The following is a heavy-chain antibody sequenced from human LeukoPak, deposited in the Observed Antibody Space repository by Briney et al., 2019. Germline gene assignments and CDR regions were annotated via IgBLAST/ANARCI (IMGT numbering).Heavy chain of an antibody. J-gene: IGHJ6*03. CDR1: GGSFSGYY. CDR2: INHSGST. CDR3: ARGTSIAARRPYYYYYMDV. Sequence: SETLSLTCAVYGGSFSGYYWSWIRQPPGKGLEWIGEINHSGSTNYNPSLKSRVTISVDTCKNQFSLKLSSVTAADTAVYYCARGTSIAARRPYYYYYMDVRGKGTTVTVSS. D-gene: IGHD6-6*01. V-gene: IGHV4-34*01.